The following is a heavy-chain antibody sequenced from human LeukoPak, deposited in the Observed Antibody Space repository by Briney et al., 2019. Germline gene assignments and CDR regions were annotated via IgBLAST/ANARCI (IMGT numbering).Heavy chain of an antibody. CDR1: GFTFSRFS. V-gene: IGHV3-21*06. J-gene: IGHJ3*02. Sequence: GGSLRLSCEASGFTFSRFSMNWVRQAPGKGLEWASSISGGRSYIYYADSVRGRFTISRDNAKNSLYLEMNSLRAEDTAVYYCAKDFGGLAVTHTIGTFDIWGQGTLVTVSS. D-gene: IGHD3-16*01. CDR3: AKDFGGLAVTHTIGTFDI. CDR2: ISGGRSYI.